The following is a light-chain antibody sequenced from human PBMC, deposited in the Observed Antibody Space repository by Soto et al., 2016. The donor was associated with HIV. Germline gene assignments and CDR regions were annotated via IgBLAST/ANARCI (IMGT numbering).Light chain of an antibody. J-gene: IGKJ1*01. CDR1: QGIRKD. CDR2: AAS. V-gene: IGKV1-17*01. CDR3: QQYYSAPWT. Sequence: DIQLTQSPSSLSASVGDRVTITCRASQGIRKDLGWYHQKPGKAPQRLIQAASTLHSGAPSRFIGRGYGTEFTLTISSLQPEDFGTYYCQQYYSAPWTFGQGTKVEIK.